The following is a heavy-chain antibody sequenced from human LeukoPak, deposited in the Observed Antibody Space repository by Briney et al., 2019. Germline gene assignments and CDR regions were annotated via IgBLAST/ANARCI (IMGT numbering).Heavy chain of an antibody. J-gene: IGHJ4*02. V-gene: IGHV3-7*01. CDR3: ARDRGYSYGTYYFDY. D-gene: IGHD5-18*01. CDR1: GFTFSTYW. Sequence: GGSLRLSCAASGFTFSTYWMSWVRQAPGKGLEWVAKIKQDGSEKYYVDPVKGRFTISRDNDKNSLYLQVNSLRAEDTAVYYCARDRGYSYGTYYFDYWGQGTLVTVSS. CDR2: IKQDGSEK.